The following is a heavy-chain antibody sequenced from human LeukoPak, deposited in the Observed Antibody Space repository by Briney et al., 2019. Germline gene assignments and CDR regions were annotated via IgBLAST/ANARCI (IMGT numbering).Heavy chain of an antibody. CDR3: AAGGTSPSSPFDY. CDR1: GGTFSSYA. V-gene: IGHV1-69*05. Sequence: SVKVSCKASGGTFSSYAIIWVRQAPGQGLEWMGGIIPIFGTANYAQKFQGRVTITTDESTSTAYMELSSLRSEDTAVYYCAAGGTSPSSPFDYWGQGTLVTVSS. CDR2: IIPIFGTA. J-gene: IGHJ4*02. D-gene: IGHD2-2*01.